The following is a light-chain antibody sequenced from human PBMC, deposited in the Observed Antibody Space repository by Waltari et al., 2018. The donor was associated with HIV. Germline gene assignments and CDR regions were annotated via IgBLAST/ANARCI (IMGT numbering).Light chain of an antibody. J-gene: IGLJ3*02. CDR2: DDT. CDR3: QVWDSTHYHRGV. V-gene: IGLV3-21*02. CDR1: NIGSKS. Sequence: SYVLTQPPSVSVAPGQTARLTCVGNNIGSKSVQWYQQRPGQAPILVVYDDTERPSGIPERFSGSNSGNTATLTISRVEAGDEADYYCQVWDSTHYHRGVFGGGTNLTVL.